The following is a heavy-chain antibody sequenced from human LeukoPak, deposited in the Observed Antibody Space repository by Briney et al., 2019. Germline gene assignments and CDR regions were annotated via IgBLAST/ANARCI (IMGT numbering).Heavy chain of an antibody. D-gene: IGHD3-10*01. CDR3: AREETGFDYFDY. J-gene: IGHJ4*02. CDR1: GYTFTGYY. V-gene: IGHV1-3*01. Sequence: ASVKVSCKASGYTFTGYYMHWVRQAPGQRLEWMGWINAGNGNTKYSQKFQGRVTITRDTSASTAYMELSSLRSEDTAVYYCAREETGFDYFDYWGQGTLVTVSS. CDR2: INAGNGNT.